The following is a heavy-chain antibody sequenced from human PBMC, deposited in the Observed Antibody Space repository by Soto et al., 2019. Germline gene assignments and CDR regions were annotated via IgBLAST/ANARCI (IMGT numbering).Heavy chain of an antibody. J-gene: IGHJ5*02. CDR2: VYHSGNT. CDR3: ARAAYYFDSSGSSEEGWFDP. V-gene: IGHV4-38-2*02. CDR1: GFSRAIGYC. D-gene: IGHD3-22*01. Sequence: LVTLSLTFRVAGFSRAIGYCLGMCRTAPGEGWEWIGSVYHSGNTYYNASLQRRVTISVDTAKNKFSLNLTSVTAADTAVYYCARAAYYFDSSGSSEEGWFDPWSQGTLVTSPQ.